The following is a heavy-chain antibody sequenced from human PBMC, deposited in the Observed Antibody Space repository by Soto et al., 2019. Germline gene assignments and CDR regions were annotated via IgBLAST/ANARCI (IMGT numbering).Heavy chain of an antibody. V-gene: IGHV3-30-3*01. J-gene: IGHJ6*02. Sequence: QVQLVESGGGVVQPGRSLRLSCAASGFTFSSYAMHWVRQAPGKGLEWVAVISYDGSNKYYADSVKGRFTISRDNSKNTLYLQINSLRAEDTAVYYCASTMDVWGQGTAVTVS. CDR2: ISYDGSNK. CDR1: GFTFSSYA. CDR3: ASTMDV.